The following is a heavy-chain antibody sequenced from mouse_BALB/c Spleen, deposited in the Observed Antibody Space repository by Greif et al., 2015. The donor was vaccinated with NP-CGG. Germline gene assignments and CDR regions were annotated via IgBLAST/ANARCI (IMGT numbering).Heavy chain of an antibody. J-gene: IGHJ2*01. Sequence: QVQLKDSGPGLVAPSQSLSITCTVSGFSLTGYGVNWVRQPPGKGLEWLGMIWGDGSTDYNSALKSRLSISKDNSKSQVLLKMNSLQTDDTARYYCARYGNYGGNFDYWGQGTTLTVST. CDR2: IWGDGST. CDR1: GFSLTGYG. V-gene: IGHV2-6-7*01. CDR3: ARYGNYGGNFDY. D-gene: IGHD2-1*01.